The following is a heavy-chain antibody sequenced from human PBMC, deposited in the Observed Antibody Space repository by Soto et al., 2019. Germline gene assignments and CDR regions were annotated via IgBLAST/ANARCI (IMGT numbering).Heavy chain of an antibody. V-gene: IGHV1-2*02. CDR1: GYSFTGYS. J-gene: IGHJ5*02. D-gene: IGHD6-13*01. CDR3: ARGFNLSSRRWFDP. CDR2: INPKNGAT. Sequence: ASVKVSCKASGYSFTGYSMHWVRQAPGQGLEWMGWINPKNGATNYARKFQGRVTMIRDTSISTAYMELSSLRSGDTAVYSWARGFNLSSRRWFDPWGQGTLVTIGS.